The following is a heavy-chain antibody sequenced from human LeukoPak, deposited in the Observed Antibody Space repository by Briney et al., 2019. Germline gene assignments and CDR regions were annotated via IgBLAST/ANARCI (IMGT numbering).Heavy chain of an antibody. Sequence: ASVKVSYKASGYTFTGYYMHWVRQAPGQGLEWMGWINPNSGGTNYAQKFQGRVTMTRDTSISTAYMELSRLRSDDTAVYYCARGYCSSTSCHYGMDVWGQGTTVTVSS. D-gene: IGHD2-2*01. CDR3: ARGYCSSTSCHYGMDV. V-gene: IGHV1-2*02. CDR2: INPNSGGT. J-gene: IGHJ6*02. CDR1: GYTFTGYY.